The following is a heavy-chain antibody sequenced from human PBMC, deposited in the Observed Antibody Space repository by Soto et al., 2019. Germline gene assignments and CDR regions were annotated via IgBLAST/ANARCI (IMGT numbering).Heavy chain of an antibody. V-gene: IGHV4-31*03. J-gene: IGHJ4*02. CDR2: IYYSGDT. D-gene: IGHD3-22*01. CDR3: ARGPEYHFDNSGFKY. Sequence: PSETLSLTCTVSGGSISSAGYYWSWIRQHPGKGLEWIGYIYYSGDTNYNPSLKSRVSMSVDTSKNQFSLKLRSVTAADTAVYYCARGPEYHFDNSGFKYWGQGTPVTVYS. CDR1: GGSISSAGYY.